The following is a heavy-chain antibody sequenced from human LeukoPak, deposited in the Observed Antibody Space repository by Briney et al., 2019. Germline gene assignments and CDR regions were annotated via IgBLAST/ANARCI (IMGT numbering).Heavy chain of an antibody. CDR1: GFTFSSYA. CDR3: AKERAMSTLIAAAGDFDY. V-gene: IGHV3-23*01. J-gene: IGHJ4*02. D-gene: IGHD6-13*01. Sequence: GRSLRLSCAASGFTFSSYAKPWVRQAPGKGLEWVSAISGSAGDTFYADSVKGRFTVSRDNSRNTLYLQMNSLRAEDTALYYCAKERAMSTLIAAAGDFDYWGQGTLVTVSS. CDR2: ISGSAGDT.